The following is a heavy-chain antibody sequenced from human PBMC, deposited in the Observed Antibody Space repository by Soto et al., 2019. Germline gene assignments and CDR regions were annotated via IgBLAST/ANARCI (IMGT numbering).Heavy chain of an antibody. V-gene: IGHV3-33*01. CDR1: GFTFSSYG. D-gene: IGHD3-16*02. Sequence: QVQLVESGGGVDQPGRSLRLSCAASGFTFSSYGMHWVRQAPGKGLEWVAVIWYDGSNKYYADSVKGRFTISRDNSKNTLYLQMNSLRAEDTAVYYCARGNDYIWGSDLDYWGQGTLVTVSS. CDR3: ARGNDYIWGSDLDY. CDR2: IWYDGSNK. J-gene: IGHJ4*02.